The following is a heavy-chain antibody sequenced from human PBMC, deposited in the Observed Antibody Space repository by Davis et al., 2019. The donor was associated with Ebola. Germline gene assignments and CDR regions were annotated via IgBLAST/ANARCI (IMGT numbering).Heavy chain of an antibody. D-gene: IGHD4-11*01. J-gene: IGHJ6*02. CDR3: ARVSVTTYYYYGMDV. CDR2: ISGSGGST. CDR1: GFTFSSYA. V-gene: IGHV3-23*01. Sequence: PGGSLRLSCAASGFTFSSYAMSWDRQAPGKGLEWVSAISGSGGSTYYADSVKGRFTISRDNSKNTLYLQMNSLRAEGTAVYYCARVSVTTYYYYGMDVWGQGTTVIVSS.